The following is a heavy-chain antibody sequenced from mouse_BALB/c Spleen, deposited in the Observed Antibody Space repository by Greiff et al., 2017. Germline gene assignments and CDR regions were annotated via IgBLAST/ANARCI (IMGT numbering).Heavy chain of an antibody. J-gene: IGHJ4*01. CDR1: GFTFSSFG. CDR3: ARLYDYAMDY. D-gene: IGHD1-1*01. Sequence: EVQVVESGGGLVQPGGSRKLSCAASGFTFSSFGMHWVRQAPEKGLEWVAYISSGSSTIYYADTVKGRFTISRDNPKNTLFLQMTSLRSEDTAMYYCARLYDYAMDYWGQGTSVTVSS. V-gene: IGHV5-17*02. CDR2: ISSGSSTI.